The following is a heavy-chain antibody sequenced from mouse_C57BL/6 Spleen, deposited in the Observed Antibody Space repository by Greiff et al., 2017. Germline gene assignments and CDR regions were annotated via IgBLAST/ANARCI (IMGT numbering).Heavy chain of an antibody. J-gene: IGHJ2*02. V-gene: IGHV14-1*01. D-gene: IGHD1-1*01. Sequence: VQLKESGAELVRPGASVKLSCTASGFNINDYYMHWVKQRPEQGLEWIGRIDPEDGDTEYAPKFPGQATMTADPSTNTASLQLSSLTSEATAVYYCSYSGSTLDYWGQGTSLTVSS. CDR2: IDPEDGDT. CDR3: SYSGSTLDY. CDR1: GFNINDYY.